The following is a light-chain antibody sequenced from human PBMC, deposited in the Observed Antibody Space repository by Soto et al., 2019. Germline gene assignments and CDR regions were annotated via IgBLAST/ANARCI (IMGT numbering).Light chain of an antibody. CDR1: SSNIGSGV. Sequence: QSVLTQPPSASGTPGQRVTISCSGSSSNIGSGVVNWYQQLPGTAPQVLIYGNTNRPSGVPDRFSASKSGTSASLAITGLQAEDEADYYCQSHDTKLDSVVFGGGTKLTVL. V-gene: IGLV1-40*01. J-gene: IGLJ2*01. CDR2: GNT. CDR3: QSHDTKLDSVV.